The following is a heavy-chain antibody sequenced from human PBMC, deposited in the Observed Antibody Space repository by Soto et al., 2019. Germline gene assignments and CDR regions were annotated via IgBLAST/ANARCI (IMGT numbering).Heavy chain of an antibody. J-gene: IGHJ6*02. CDR2: INAGNGNT. Sequence: ASVKVSCKSSRYTFTSYAMNLLRQSPGQRLEWILWINAGNGNTKYSQKFQGRVTITRDTSISTAYMELSRLRSDDTAVYYCAREDYGSGSYYNGGYYYYGMDVWGQGTTVTVSS. CDR1: RYTFTSYA. D-gene: IGHD3-10*01. V-gene: IGHV1-3*01. CDR3: AREDYGSGSYYNGGYYYYGMDV.